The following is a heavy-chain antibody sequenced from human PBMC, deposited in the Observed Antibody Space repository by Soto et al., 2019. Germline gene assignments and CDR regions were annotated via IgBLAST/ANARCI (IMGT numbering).Heavy chain of an antibody. D-gene: IGHD2-8*02. J-gene: IGHJ4*02. CDR2: ISGDGDNT. V-gene: IGHV3-23*01. Sequence: VGSLRLSCEASGFSFKNYAMTWVRQAPGKALEWVSAISGDGDNTYYADSVKGRFTTSRDNSKNTLYLQLSSLRAEDTALYFCAREVRQGNDWCELCDYWGRGTLVTVSS. CDR1: GFSFKNYA. CDR3: AREVRQGNDWCELCDY.